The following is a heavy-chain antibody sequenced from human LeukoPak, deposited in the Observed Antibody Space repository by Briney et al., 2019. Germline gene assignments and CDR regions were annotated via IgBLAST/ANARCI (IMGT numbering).Heavy chain of an antibody. CDR1: GFTFSSYA. CDR3: ARGNIVFYYGLDV. Sequence: GGSLRLSCSASGFTFSSYAMHWVRQAPGKGLECVSAISSNGGSTYYADSVKGRFTVSRDNSKNTLYLHMGSLRAEDMAVYYCARGNIVFYYGLDVWGQGTTVTVSS. CDR2: ISSNGGST. J-gene: IGHJ6*02. D-gene: IGHD2/OR15-2a*01. V-gene: IGHV3-64*02.